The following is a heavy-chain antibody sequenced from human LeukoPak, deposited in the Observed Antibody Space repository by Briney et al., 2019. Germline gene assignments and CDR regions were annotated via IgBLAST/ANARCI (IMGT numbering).Heavy chain of an antibody. CDR1: GFTFSSYA. Sequence: GGSLRLSCAASGFTFSSYAMSWVRQAPGKGLEWVSYISGSGSTIYYADSVKGRFTISRDNAKNSLYLQMNSLRAEDTAVYYCARENSNNYYYYMDVWGKGTTVTVSS. CDR3: ARENSNNYYYYMDV. CDR2: ISGSGSTI. D-gene: IGHD4-11*01. J-gene: IGHJ6*03. V-gene: IGHV3-48*04.